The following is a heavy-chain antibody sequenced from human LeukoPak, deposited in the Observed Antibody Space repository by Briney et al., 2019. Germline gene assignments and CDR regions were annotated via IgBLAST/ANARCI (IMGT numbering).Heavy chain of an antibody. D-gene: IGHD4-23*01. CDR1: GGSISSYY. J-gene: IGHJ4*02. V-gene: IGHV4-59*01. CDR2: IYYSGST. CDR3: ARSPDGGFDY. Sequence: SETLSLTCTVSGGSISSYYWSWIRQPPGKGLEWIGYIYYSGSTNYNPSLKSRVTISVDTSKNQFSLKLSSVTAADTAVYYCARSPDGGFDYWGQGTLVTVSS.